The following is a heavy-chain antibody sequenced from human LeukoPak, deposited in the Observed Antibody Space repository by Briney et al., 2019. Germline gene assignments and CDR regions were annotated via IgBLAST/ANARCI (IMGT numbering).Heavy chain of an antibody. D-gene: IGHD3-3*01. V-gene: IGHV1-24*01. J-gene: IGHJ1*01. CDR1: GDSLTVLS. Sequence: ASVTVSCKVSGDSLTVLSMHWVRQAPGKGLEWMGGFDPEDGETIYAQKFQGRVTMTEVTCTDTAYMELSRLRSEDTAMYYCATAFWSGYEKYFQHWGQGTLVTVSS. CDR2: FDPEDGET. CDR3: ATAFWSGYEKYFQH.